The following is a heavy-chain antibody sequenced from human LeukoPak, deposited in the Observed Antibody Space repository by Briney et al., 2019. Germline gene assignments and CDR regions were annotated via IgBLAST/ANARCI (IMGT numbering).Heavy chain of an antibody. V-gene: IGHV3-30*18. CDR2: ISYDGSNK. Sequence: GGSLRLSCAASGFTFSSYGMHWVRQAPGKGLEWVAVISYDGSNKYYADSVKGRFIISRDNSKNTLYLQMNSLRAEDTAVYYCAKDHSSSWSVDYWGQGTLVTVSS. D-gene: IGHD6-13*01. CDR3: AKDHSSSWSVDY. J-gene: IGHJ4*02. CDR1: GFTFSSYG.